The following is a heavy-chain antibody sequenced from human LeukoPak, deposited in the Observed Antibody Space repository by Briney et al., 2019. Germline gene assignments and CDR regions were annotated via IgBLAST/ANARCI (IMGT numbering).Heavy chain of an antibody. J-gene: IGHJ4*02. CDR3: AKGLVTSGSYYSDY. D-gene: IGHD2-21*02. CDR2: IRYDGSDK. V-gene: IGHV3-30*02. CDR1: GFTFSNYG. Sequence: GGSLRLSCAASGFTFSNYGMHWVRQAPGKGLEWVTYIRYDGSDKFYADSVKGRFTISRDNSKDTLYLQMNSLRDEDTAVYYCAKGLVTSGSYYSDYWAQGTLVTVSS.